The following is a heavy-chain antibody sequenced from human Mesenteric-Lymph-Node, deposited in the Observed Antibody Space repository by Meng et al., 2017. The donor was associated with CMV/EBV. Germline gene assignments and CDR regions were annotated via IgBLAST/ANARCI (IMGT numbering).Heavy chain of an antibody. D-gene: IGHD3-9*01. CDR2: INPKTGGR. J-gene: IGHJ4*02. V-gene: IGHV1-2*06. Sequence: QVQLVQSGAEVKKPGASVRVSCKASGYTFIDYYINWVRQAPGQGLEWMGRINPKTGGRSYAQNFQGRVTMTRDTSINTAYMEVNRLNSDDTAMYYCARDRDTDWYSPFDYWGPGTQVTVSS. CDR1: GYTFIDYY. CDR3: ARDRDTDWYSPFDY.